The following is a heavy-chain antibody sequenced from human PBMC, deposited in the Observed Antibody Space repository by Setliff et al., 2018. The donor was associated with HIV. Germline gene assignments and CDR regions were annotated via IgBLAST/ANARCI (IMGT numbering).Heavy chain of an antibody. CDR3: ARGGRSWFQNFHGAFDV. Sequence: KPSETLSLTCAVSGYSISSDYFWGWIRQSPGKGLEWIGSFYQSGNIYYNPPLKSRVTISVDTSKNQFSLRLTSVTAADTAVYYCARGGRSWFQNFHGAFDVWGQGTMVTVSS. CDR1: GYSISSDYF. CDR2: FYQSGNI. V-gene: IGHV4-38-2*01. J-gene: IGHJ3*01. D-gene: IGHD3-16*01.